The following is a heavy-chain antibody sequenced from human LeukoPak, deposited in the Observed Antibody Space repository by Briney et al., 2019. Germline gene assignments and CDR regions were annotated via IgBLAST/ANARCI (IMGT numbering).Heavy chain of an antibody. J-gene: IGHJ6*02. Sequence: PGRSLRLSCAASGFTFSSYGMHWVRQAPGKGLEWVAVISYDGSNKYYADSVKGRFTISRDNSKNTLYLQMNSLRGEDTAVYYCAKSGSAGPTYRSVMDVWGQGTTVTVSS. CDR1: GFTFSSYG. CDR2: ISYDGSNK. D-gene: IGHD6-13*01. V-gene: IGHV3-30*18. CDR3: AKSGSAGPTYRSVMDV.